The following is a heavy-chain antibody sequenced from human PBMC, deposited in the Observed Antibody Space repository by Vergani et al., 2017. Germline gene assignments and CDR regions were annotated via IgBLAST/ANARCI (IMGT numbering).Heavy chain of an antibody. J-gene: IGHJ4*02. CDR2: IYYSGST. CDR1: GGSISSGGYY. V-gene: IGHV4-30-2*03. Sequence: QVQLQESGPGLVKPSQTLSLTCAVSGGSISSGGYYWSWIRQHPGKGLEWIGSIYYSGSTYYNPSLKSRVTISVDTSKNQFSLKLSSVTAADTAVYYCARNYDILTGFPDYWGQGTLVTVSS. CDR3: ARNYDILTGFPDY. D-gene: IGHD3-9*01.